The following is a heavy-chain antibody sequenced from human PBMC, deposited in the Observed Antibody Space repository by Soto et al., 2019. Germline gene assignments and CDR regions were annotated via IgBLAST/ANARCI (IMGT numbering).Heavy chain of an antibody. J-gene: IGHJ6*02. CDR1: GGSISSYY. D-gene: IGHD3-10*01. V-gene: IGHV4-59*01. CDR3: ARYQYYYGSDYGMDV. Sequence: SETLSLTCTVSGGSISSYYWSWIRQPPGKGLEWIGYIYYSGSTNYNPSLKSRVTISVDTSKNQFSLKLSSVTAADTAVYYCARYQYYYGSDYGMDVWGQGTTVTVSS. CDR2: IYYSGST.